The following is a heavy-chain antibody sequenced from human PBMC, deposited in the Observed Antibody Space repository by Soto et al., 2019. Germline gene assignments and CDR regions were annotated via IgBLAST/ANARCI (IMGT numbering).Heavy chain of an antibody. D-gene: IGHD6-19*01. CDR3: ARGRVEDSSGWATYFDY. J-gene: IGHJ4*02. V-gene: IGHV3-64*01. CDR1: GFTFSGYS. Sequence: EVQLVESGGGLVQPGGSLRLSCAASGFTFSGYSMFWVRQAPGKGLEYVSAINTNGVNTFYAKSVTGRFTIARDNSKNKKYLQMGSLRAEDMAVYYCARGRVEDSSGWATYFDYWGQGTLVTVSS. CDR2: INTNGVNT.